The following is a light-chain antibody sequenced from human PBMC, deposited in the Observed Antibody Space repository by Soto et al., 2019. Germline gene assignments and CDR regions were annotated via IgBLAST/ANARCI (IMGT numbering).Light chain of an antibody. CDR2: EGT. CDR3: CSYAGSSTPVV. CDR1: SSDVGSYNL. V-gene: IGLV2-23*01. Sequence: QSALTQPASMSGSPGQSITISCTGTSSDVGSYNLVSWYQQHPGKAPKLMIYEGTTRPSGVSNRFSGSKSGNTASLTISGLQAEDEADYYCCSYAGSSTPVVFGGGTKLTVL. J-gene: IGLJ2*01.